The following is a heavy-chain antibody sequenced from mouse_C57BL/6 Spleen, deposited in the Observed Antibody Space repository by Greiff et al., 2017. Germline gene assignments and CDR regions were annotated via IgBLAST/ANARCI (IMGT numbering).Heavy chain of an antibody. V-gene: IGHV3-6*01. Sequence: DVQLVESGPGLVKPSQSLSLTCSVTGYSITSGYYWNWIRQFPGNKLEWMGYISYDGSNNYNPSLKNRISITRDTSKNQFFLNLNSVTTEDTATYYCARTGDYDPMDYWGQGTSVTVSS. CDR2: ISYDGSN. CDR3: ARTGDYDPMDY. D-gene: IGHD2-4*01. CDR1: GYSITSGYY. J-gene: IGHJ4*01.